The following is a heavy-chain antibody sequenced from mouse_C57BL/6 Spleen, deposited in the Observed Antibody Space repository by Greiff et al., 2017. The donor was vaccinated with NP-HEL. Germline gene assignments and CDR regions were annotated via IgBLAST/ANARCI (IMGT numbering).Heavy chain of an antibody. D-gene: IGHD3-2*02. Sequence: QVQLQQSGAELVKPGASVKLSCKASGYTFTSYWMHWVKQRPGRGLEWIGRIDPNSGGTKYNEKFKSKATLTVDKPSSTAYMQLSSLTSEDSAVYYCARYGTAQATWAWFAYWGQGTLVTVSA. J-gene: IGHJ3*01. CDR1: GYTFTSYW. V-gene: IGHV1-72*01. CDR2: IDPNSGGT. CDR3: ARYGTAQATWAWFAY.